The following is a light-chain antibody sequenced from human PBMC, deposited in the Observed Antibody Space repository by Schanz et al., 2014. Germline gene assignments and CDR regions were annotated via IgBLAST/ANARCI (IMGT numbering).Light chain of an antibody. CDR3: QQYGGSPRT. J-gene: IGKJ2*01. Sequence: EIVLTQSPATLSVSPGEGATLSCRASQSVTSNLAWYQQKPGQAPRLLIYGASSRATGIPDRFSGSGSGTDFTLTISRLEPEDFAVYYCQQYGGSPRTFGQGTKLEIK. CDR2: GAS. V-gene: IGKV3-20*01. CDR1: QSVTSN.